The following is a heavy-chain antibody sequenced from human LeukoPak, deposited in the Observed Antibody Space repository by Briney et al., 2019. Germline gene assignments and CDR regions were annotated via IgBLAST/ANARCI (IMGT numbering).Heavy chain of an antibody. CDR1: GFTFSSYS. CDR3: AVEPTQWPDI. V-gene: IGHV3-21*04. D-gene: IGHD6-19*01. CDR2: ISTSSSYI. J-gene: IGHJ3*02. Sequence: PGGSLRLSCAVSGFTFSSYSMNWVRQAPGKGLEWVSSISTSSSYIYYADSVKGRFTISRDNAKNSLYLQMNSLRAEDTALYYCAVEPTQWPDIWGQGTMVTVSS.